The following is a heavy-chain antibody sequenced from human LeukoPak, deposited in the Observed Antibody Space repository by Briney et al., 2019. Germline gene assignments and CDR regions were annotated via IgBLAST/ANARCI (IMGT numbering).Heavy chain of an antibody. CDR2: IYSCGST. Sequence: PGGSLRLSCAASGFTVSSNYMSWVRQAPGKGLEWVSVIYSCGSTYYADSVKGRFTISRDNSKNTLYLQMNSLRAEDTAVYYCAKTPFNPVLRYFDWLTPHDYWGQGTLVTVSS. J-gene: IGHJ4*02. CDR1: GFTVSSNY. D-gene: IGHD3-9*01. V-gene: IGHV3-53*01. CDR3: AKTPFNPVLRYFDWLTPHDY.